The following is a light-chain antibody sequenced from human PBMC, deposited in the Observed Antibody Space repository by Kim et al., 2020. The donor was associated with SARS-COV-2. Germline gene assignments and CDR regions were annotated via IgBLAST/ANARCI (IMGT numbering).Light chain of an antibody. CDR3: AAWDDRLNGWV. V-gene: IGLV1-44*01. Sequence: GDRVTKSCSCSTCKIGSNPVNWYLHNPGTASKLLIDRNDQRPSGVPDRLSASKCGTSASQAISGLQSEDEADYYCAAWDDRLNGWVFGGGNQLTVL. J-gene: IGLJ3*02. CDR1: TCKIGSNP. CDR2: RND.